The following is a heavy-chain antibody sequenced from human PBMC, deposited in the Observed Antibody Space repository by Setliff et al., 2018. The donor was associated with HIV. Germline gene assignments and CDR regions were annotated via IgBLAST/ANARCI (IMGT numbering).Heavy chain of an antibody. CDR3: ARGDGYRGNDAYYDSGMDV. D-gene: IGHD5-12*01. J-gene: IGHJ6*02. Sequence: PSETLSLTCAVYGGSFSDYYWGWIRQPPGKGLEWIASIYCSGSTYYNPSLKSRITISADTSKNQFSLNLSSVTAAETAVYYCARGDGYRGNDAYYDSGMDVWGQGITVTVSS. CDR2: IYCSGST. CDR1: GGSFSDYY. V-gene: IGHV4-34*01.